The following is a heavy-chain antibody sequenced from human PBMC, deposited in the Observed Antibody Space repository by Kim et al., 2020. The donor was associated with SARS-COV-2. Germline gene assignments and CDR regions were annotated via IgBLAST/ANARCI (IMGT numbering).Heavy chain of an antibody. CDR3: ARITSDYYDSSGYYYVGYYFDY. D-gene: IGHD3-22*01. CDR2: ISSSSSYT. CDR1: GFTFSDYY. V-gene: IGHV3-11*03. Sequence: GGSLRLSCAASGFTFSDYYMSWIRQAPGKGLEWVSYISSSSSYTNYADSVKGRFTISRDNAKNSLYLQMNSLRAEDTAVYYCARITSDYYDSSGYYYVGYYFDYWGQGTLVTVSS. J-gene: IGHJ4*02.